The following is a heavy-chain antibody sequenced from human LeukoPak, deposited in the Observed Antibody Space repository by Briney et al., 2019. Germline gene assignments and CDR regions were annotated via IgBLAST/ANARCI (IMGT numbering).Heavy chain of an antibody. CDR3: VRGRTMAEVGILYEY. D-gene: IGHD6-13*01. J-gene: IGHJ4*02. Sequence: GASVKVSCKASGYTFTGYYTHWVRQAPGQGLEWMGWINPNSGGTSYAQKFQGRVTMTRDTSISTAYMELSRLRSDDTAVFYCVRGRTMAEVGILYEYWGQGTLVTVSS. V-gene: IGHV1-2*02. CDR2: INPNSGGT. CDR1: GYTFTGYY.